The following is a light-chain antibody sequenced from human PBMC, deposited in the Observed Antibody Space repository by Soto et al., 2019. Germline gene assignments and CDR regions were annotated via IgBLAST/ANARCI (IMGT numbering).Light chain of an antibody. J-gene: IGLJ1*01. CDR3: GTWDSSLSANYV. CDR2: DNN. Sequence: VLTQSPGTLSLSPGERATLSCRASQSVSSAYLAWYQQKPGQAPRLLIYDNNKRPSGIPDRFSGSKSGTSATLGITGLQTGDEADYYCGTWDSSLSANYVFGTGTKVTVL. CDR1: SQSVSSAY. V-gene: IGLV1-51*01.